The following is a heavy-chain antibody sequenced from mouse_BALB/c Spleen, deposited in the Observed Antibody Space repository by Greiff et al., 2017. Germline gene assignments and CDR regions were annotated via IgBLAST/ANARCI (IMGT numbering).Heavy chain of an antibody. J-gene: IGHJ4*01. CDR1: GFTFSSYT. CDR3: ARHGGLGGFYYAMDY. D-gene: IGHD2-4*01. V-gene: IGHV5-12-2*01. CDR2: ISNGGGST. Sequence: EVKLVESGGGLVQPGGSLKLSCAASGFTFSSYTMSWVRQTPEKRLEWVAYISNGGGSTYYPDTVKGRFTISRDNAKNTLYLQMSSLKSEDTAMYYCARHGGLGGFYYAMDYWGQGTSVTVSS.